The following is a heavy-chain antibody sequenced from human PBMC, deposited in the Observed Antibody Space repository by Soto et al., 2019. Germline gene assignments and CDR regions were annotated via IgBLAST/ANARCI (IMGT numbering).Heavy chain of an antibody. CDR1: GFTFSSYA. Sequence: GGSLRLSCAASGFTFSSYAMSWVRQAPGKGLEWVSAISGSGGSTYYADSVKGRFTISRDNSKNTLYLQMNSLRAEDTAVYYCAKAVLSPNYYYYYGMDVWGQGTTVTVSS. J-gene: IGHJ6*02. CDR3: AKAVLSPNYYYYYGMDV. D-gene: IGHD4-17*01. CDR2: ISGSGGST. V-gene: IGHV3-23*01.